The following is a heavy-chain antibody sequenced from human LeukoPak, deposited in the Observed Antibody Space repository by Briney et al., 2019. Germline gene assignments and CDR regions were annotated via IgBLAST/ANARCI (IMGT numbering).Heavy chain of an antibody. CDR1: GGSISSGGYS. Sequence: PSETLSLTCAVSGGSISSGGYSWSWIRQPPGKGLEWIGYIYHCGSTYYNPSLKSRVTISVDRSKNQFSLKLSSVTAADTAVYYCARGSTAMVNYFDYWGQGTLVTVSS. CDR3: ARGSTAMVNYFDY. J-gene: IGHJ4*02. D-gene: IGHD5-18*01. CDR2: IYHCGST. V-gene: IGHV4-30-2*01.